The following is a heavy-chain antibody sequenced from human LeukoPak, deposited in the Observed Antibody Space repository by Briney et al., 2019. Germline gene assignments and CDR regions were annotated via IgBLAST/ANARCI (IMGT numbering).Heavy chain of an antibody. J-gene: IGHJ4*02. CDR1: GFTFSSYW. V-gene: IGHV3-30*03. CDR2: ISYDGSNK. D-gene: IGHD1-26*01. Sequence: GGSLRLSCAASGFTFSSYWMSWVRQASGKGLEWVALISYDGSNKYYADSVKGRFTISRDNSKNTLDLQMNSLRAEDAAVYYCATIGDRRSGELYRIDYWGQGTLVTVSS. CDR3: ATIGDRRSGELYRIDY.